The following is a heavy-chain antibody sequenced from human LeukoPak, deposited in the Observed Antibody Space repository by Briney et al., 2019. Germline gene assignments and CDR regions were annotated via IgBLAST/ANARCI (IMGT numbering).Heavy chain of an antibody. CDR1: AVTFSSYA. CDR3: ARDEYKADAY. D-gene: IGHD2/OR15-2a*01. Sequence: PGGSLRLSCAASAVTFSSYAMGWVRQAPGEGREWVSAISGIVVSTYYADSVNGRFTISRENSKNTLYMQMNGLRAEDTAVYYCARDEYKADAYWGQGTLVTVSS. CDR2: ISGIVVST. J-gene: IGHJ4*02. V-gene: IGHV3-23*01.